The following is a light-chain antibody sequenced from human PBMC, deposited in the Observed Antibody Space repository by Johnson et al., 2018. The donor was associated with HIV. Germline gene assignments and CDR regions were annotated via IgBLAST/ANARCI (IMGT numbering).Light chain of an antibody. V-gene: IGLV1-51*01. CDR1: SSNIGNNY. J-gene: IGLJ1*01. Sequence: QSVLTQPPSVSAAPGQKVTISCSGSSSNIGNNYVSWYKQLPGTAPKLVIYDNNKRPSGIPDRFSGSKSGTSATLGITGLQTGDEADYYCGTWVSSLSAGLYVFGTGTKVAVL. CDR2: DNN. CDR3: GTWVSSLSAGLYV.